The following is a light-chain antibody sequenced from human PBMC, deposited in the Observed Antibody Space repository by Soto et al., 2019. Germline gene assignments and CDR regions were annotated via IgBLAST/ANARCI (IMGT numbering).Light chain of an antibody. CDR3: QQRSNWPPWYT. CDR2: DAS. Sequence: EIVLTQSPATLSLSPGERATLSRRASQSVSSYLAWYQQKPGQAPRLLIYDASNRATGIPARFSGSGSGTDFTLTISSLEPEDFAVYYCQQRSNWPPWYTFGQGTKLEIK. V-gene: IGKV3-11*01. J-gene: IGKJ2*01. CDR1: QSVSSY.